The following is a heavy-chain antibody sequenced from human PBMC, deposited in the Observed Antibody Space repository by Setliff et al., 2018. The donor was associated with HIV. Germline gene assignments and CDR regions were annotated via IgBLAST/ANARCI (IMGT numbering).Heavy chain of an antibody. CDR1: GGSMSGLY. CDR3: ARVTAAPGYYLED. Sequence: LSLTCTVSGGSMSGLYWSWMRQRPGRGLEWIGYVYYSGSTKYNPSLQSRVTISIGTSKSQFSLSLSSVTAADSALYYCARVTAAPGYYLEDWGQGTLVTVSS. CDR2: VYYSGST. D-gene: IGHD6-13*01. V-gene: IGHV4-59*11. J-gene: IGHJ4*02.